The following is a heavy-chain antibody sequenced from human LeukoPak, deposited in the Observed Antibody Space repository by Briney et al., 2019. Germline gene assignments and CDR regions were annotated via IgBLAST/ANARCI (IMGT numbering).Heavy chain of an antibody. J-gene: IGHJ4*02. CDR2: IYNSGNN. V-gene: IGHV4-59*01. Sequence: SETLSLTCTVSGGSISSDYWQWIRQPPGKGLEWVGYIYNSGNNHYNSSLKSRVTISVDTSKNQFSLKLSSVTAADTAVYYCARDKSYSSGFDYWGQGTLVTVSS. CDR1: GGSISSDY. D-gene: IGHD6-19*01. CDR3: ARDKSYSSGFDY.